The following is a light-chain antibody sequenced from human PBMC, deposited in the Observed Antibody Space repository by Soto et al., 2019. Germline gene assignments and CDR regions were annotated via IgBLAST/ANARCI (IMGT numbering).Light chain of an antibody. J-gene: IGLJ2*01. Sequence: QSALTQPASVSGSPGQSISISCTGTSSDVGYYNYVSWYQQHPGKAPKLIIYDVTNRPSGVSNRFSGSKSGNTASLTISGLQAEDEADYYCSSNTINSTLIFGGGTKLTVL. CDR2: DVT. V-gene: IGLV2-14*01. CDR1: SSDVGYYNY. CDR3: SSNTINSTLI.